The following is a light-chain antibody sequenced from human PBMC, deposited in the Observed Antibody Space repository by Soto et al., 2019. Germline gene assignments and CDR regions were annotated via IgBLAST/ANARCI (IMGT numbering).Light chain of an antibody. Sequence: DVQMTQSPSSLSASVGDRGTITFRASQSISSYLNWYQQKPGKAPKLLIYAASSLQSGVPSRFSGSGSGTEFTLTISSLQAEDFATYYCLQHYRYPRTFGQGTKVDI. CDR2: AAS. CDR3: LQHYRYPRT. J-gene: IGKJ1*01. CDR1: QSISSY. V-gene: IGKV1-17*01.